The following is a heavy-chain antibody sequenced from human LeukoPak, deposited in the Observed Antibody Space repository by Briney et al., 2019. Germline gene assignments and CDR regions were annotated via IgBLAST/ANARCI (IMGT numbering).Heavy chain of an antibody. D-gene: IGHD6-19*01. CDR1: GFTFSSYA. J-gene: IGHJ4*02. V-gene: IGHV3-30*04. CDR2: ISYDGSNK. Sequence: GGSPRLSCAASGFTFSSYAMHWVRQAPGKGLEWVAVISYDGSNKYYADSVKGRFTISRDNSKNTLYLQMNSLRAEDTAVYYCARVSEAVAGYYFDYWGQGTLVTVSS. CDR3: ARVSEAVAGYYFDY.